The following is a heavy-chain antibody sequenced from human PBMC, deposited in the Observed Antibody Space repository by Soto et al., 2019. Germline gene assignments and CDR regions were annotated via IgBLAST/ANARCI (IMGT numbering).Heavy chain of an antibody. CDR1: GFTFSTYA. CDR3: ARGSSGWYVFYY. J-gene: IGHJ4*02. V-gene: IGHV3-23*01. CDR2: ISGSGGST. Sequence: EVQLLESGGGLVQPGGSLRLSCGASGFTFSTYAMSWVRQAPGKGLEWVSAISGSGGSTYHADSVKGRFTISRDNSKNPLYLQMNSLRAEDTAVYYCARGSSGWYVFYYLGQGNLVTVSS. D-gene: IGHD6-19*01.